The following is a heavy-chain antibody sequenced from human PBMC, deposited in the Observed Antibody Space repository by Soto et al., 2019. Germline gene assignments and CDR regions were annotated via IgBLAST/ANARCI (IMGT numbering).Heavy chain of an antibody. Sequence: VQLLESGGDLVHPGGSLRLSCAASGFAFSSHPISWVRQAPERGLEWVSGISDSGGLTYNADSVKGRFTISRDNSKNTLYLQMNSLRAEDTALYYWARRAFGSSRSFDIWGQGTMVTVSS. CDR2: ISDSGGLT. CDR1: GFAFSSHP. J-gene: IGHJ3*02. D-gene: IGHD6-6*01. CDR3: ARRAFGSSRSFDI. V-gene: IGHV3-23*01.